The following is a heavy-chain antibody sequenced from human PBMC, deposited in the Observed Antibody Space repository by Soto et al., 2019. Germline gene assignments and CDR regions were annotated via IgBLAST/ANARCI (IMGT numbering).Heavy chain of an antibody. CDR2: IWHDGNNK. D-gene: IGHD1-26*01. Sequence: GGVLRLSCAASGFTFSNYGMHWVRQAPGKGLEWVAIIWHDGNNKYYADSVRGRFIISRDNSKNRLYLQMNSLRAEDTAVYYCASDLVGASDSYGLDVWGQGTPVTVSS. J-gene: IGHJ6*02. CDR1: GFTFSNYG. CDR3: ASDLVGASDSYGLDV. V-gene: IGHV3-33*01.